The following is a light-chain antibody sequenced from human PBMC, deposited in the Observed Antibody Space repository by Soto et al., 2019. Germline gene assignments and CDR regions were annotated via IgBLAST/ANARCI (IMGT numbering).Light chain of an antibody. CDR3: VSIATTCAHV. J-gene: IGLJ1*01. V-gene: IGLV2-14*01. CDR1: SSDMGTDYY. Sequence: QSVLTQPASLSGSPGQSITISCTGTSSDMGTDYYVSWFQQLLGKTPNLLISEVTNRPSGVSNRFSGCKSGNTAYLPSSGLQVKDEDAYFSVSIATTCAHVVGTGTKVNVL. CDR2: EVT.